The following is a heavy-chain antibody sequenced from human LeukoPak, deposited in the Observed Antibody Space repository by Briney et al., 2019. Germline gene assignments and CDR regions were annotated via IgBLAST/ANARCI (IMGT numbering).Heavy chain of an antibody. V-gene: IGHV4-61*01. D-gene: IGHD5-18*01. J-gene: IGHJ4*02. Sequence: SETLSLTCTVSGGSVSSGSYYWSWIRQPPGKGLEWIGYIYYSGSTNYNPSLKSRVTISVDTSKNQFSLKLSSVTAADTAVYYCARESWVYGYSYGNDYWGQGTLVTVSS. CDR2: IYYSGST. CDR3: ARESWVYGYSYGNDY. CDR1: GGSVSSGSYY.